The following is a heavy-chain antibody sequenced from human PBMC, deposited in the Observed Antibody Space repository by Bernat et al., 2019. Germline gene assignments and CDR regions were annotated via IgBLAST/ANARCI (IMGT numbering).Heavy chain of an antibody. CDR3: AKSALDRHFQH. J-gene: IGHJ1*01. D-gene: IGHD3-22*01. CDR1: GFTFSDYS. CDR2: VSYDGRNK. V-gene: IGHV3-30*18. Sequence: VQLVESGGGVVQPGRSLRLSCVASGFTFSDYSLHWVRQAPGKGLEWVAVVSYDGRNKYYADSVKGRFTISRDNSKNTLYLQMNSLRAEDTAVYYCAKSALDRHFQHWGQGTLVTVSS.